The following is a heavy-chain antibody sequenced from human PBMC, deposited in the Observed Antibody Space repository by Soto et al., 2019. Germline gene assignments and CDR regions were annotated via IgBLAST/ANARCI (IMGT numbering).Heavy chain of an antibody. V-gene: IGHV4-31*01. J-gene: IGHJ3*02. D-gene: IGHD5-12*01. CDR2: IYYSGST. Sequence: QVQLQESGPGLVKPSQTLSLTCTVSGGSISSGGYYWSWIRQHPGKGLEWIGYIYYSGSTYYNPSLKSQVTITVDTSKVQFSLKLSSVTAADTAVYYCARDDRYVGYRHAFDIWGQGTMVTVSS. CDR1: GGSISSGGYY. CDR3: ARDDRYVGYRHAFDI.